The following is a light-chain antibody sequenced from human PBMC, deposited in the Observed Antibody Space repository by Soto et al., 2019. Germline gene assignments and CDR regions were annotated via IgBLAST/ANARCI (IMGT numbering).Light chain of an antibody. J-gene: IGLJ1*01. CDR2: DVS. CDR1: SSDVGGFNY. CDR3: SSYTARSTPLL. Sequence: QSALTQPASVSGSPGQSITISCTGTSSDVGGFNYVSWYQQHPGQAPKLMIYDVSYRPSGVSNRFSGSKSGNTASLTISGLQAEDEADYYCSSYTARSTPLLFGAGTKVTVL. V-gene: IGLV2-14*01.